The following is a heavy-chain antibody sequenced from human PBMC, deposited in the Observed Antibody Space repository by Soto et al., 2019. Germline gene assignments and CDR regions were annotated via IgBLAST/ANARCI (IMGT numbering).Heavy chain of an antibody. D-gene: IGHD2-21*02. Sequence: SSETLSLTCTVSGGSITDYSLVWIRQPAGKGLECIGRIFSSGSTNYNPSLKGRITMSLDTSKNQFSLKLNSATATDTAVYFCARDQGVVVTADNWFDPWGQGILVTVYS. CDR1: GGSITDYS. CDR3: ARDQGVVVTADNWFDP. V-gene: IGHV4-4*07. J-gene: IGHJ5*02. CDR2: IFSSGST.